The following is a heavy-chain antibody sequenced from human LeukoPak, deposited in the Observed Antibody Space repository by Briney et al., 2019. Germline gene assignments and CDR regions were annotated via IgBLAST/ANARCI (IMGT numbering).Heavy chain of an antibody. Sequence: SVKVSCKASGGTFSSYTISWVRQAPGQGLEWMGRIIPILDLANYAQKFQGRVMITADRSTSTAYMELSSLRSEDTAVYYCARDESCSTTTCLSFFDYWGQGTLVTVSS. V-gene: IGHV1-69*04. CDR3: ARDESCSTTTCLSFFDY. CDR1: GGTFSSYT. D-gene: IGHD2-2*01. J-gene: IGHJ4*02. CDR2: IIPILDLA.